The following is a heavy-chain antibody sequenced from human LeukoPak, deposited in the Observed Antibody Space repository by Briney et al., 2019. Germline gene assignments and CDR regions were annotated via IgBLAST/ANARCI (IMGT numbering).Heavy chain of an antibody. J-gene: IGHJ4*02. CDR3: ARGRRSGSYYGPFDY. CDR2: INHSGST. V-gene: IGHV4-34*01. D-gene: IGHD1-26*01. Sequence: SETLSLTCAVYGGSFSGYYWSWIRQPPGKGLEWIGEINHSGSTNYNPSLKSRVTISVDTSKNQFSLKLSSVTAADTAVYYCARGRRSGSYYGPFDYWGQGTLVTVSS. CDR1: GGSFSGYY.